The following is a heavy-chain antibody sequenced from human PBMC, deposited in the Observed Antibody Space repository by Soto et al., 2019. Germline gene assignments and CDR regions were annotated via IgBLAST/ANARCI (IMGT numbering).Heavy chain of an antibody. CDR1: GGTFSSYA. J-gene: IGHJ4*02. CDR3: ARVLRQYSGSYYYYFDY. CDR2: IIPIFGTA. Sequence: SVKVSCKASGGTFSSYAISWVRQAPGQGLEWMGGIIPIFGTANYAQKFQGRVTITADESTSTAYMELSSLRSEDTAVYYCARVLRQYSGSYYYYFDYWGQGTLVTVSS. V-gene: IGHV1-69*13. D-gene: IGHD1-26*01.